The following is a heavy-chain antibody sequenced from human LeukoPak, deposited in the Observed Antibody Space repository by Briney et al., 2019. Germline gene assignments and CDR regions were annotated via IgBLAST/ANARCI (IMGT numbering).Heavy chain of an antibody. CDR3: ARDLVVVVGPTLDY. CDR2: INSDSGST. V-gene: IGHV1-46*03. J-gene: IGHJ4*02. CDR1: GYTLTTYC. Sequence: ASVKVSCKASGYTLTTYCMHWVRQAPGQGLEWMGIINSDSGSTTYAQKFQGRVTVTRDTSTSTVYMELRGLKSEDTAVYYCARDLVVVVGPTLDYWGQGTLVTVSS. D-gene: IGHD2-15*01.